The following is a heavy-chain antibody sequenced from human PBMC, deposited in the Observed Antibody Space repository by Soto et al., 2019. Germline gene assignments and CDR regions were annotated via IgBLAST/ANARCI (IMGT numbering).Heavy chain of an antibody. J-gene: IGHJ6*02. Sequence: ASVKVSCKASGGTFSSYAISWVRQAPGQGLEWMGGIIPIFGTANYAQKFQGRVTITADECTSTAYMELSSLRSEDTDVYYGARDKSAIGVSTRPYYYFYGLDDWRQGTTFTV. V-gene: IGHV1-69*13. CDR1: GGTFSSYA. CDR2: IIPIFGTA. D-gene: IGHD2-8*01. CDR3: ARDKSAIGVSTRPYYYFYGLDD.